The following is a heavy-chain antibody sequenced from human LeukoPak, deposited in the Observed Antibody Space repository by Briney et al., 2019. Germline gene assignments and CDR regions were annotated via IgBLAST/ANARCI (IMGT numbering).Heavy chain of an antibody. CDR1: GFTFTSYA. J-gene: IGHJ4*02. V-gene: IGHV3-23*01. CDR2: ISGSGGST. D-gene: IGHD5-18*01. Sequence: GGSLTLSCAASGFTFTSYAVSWVRQAPGHGLEGFSAISGSGGSTYYADSVKGRCTIYRDNSKNTLYLQMNSLRAEDTAVYYFSKDGRYSYGYFDYWGQGTLVTVYS. CDR3: SKDGRYSYGYFDY.